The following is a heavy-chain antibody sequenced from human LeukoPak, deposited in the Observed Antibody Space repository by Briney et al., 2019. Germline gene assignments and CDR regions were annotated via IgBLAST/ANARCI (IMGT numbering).Heavy chain of an antibody. D-gene: IGHD7-27*01. V-gene: IGHV4-34*01. CDR1: GGSFSGYY. CDR3: ARGLGIVSTY. CDR2: INHSGST. J-gene: IGHJ4*02. Sequence: SETLSLTCAVYGGSFSGYYWSWIRQPPGKGLEWIGEINHSGSTNYNPSLKGRVTISVDTSKNQFSLKLSSVTAADTAVYYCARGLGIVSTYWGQGTLVTVSS.